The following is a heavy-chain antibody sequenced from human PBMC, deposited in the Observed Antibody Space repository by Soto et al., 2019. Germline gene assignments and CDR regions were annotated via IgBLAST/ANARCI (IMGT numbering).Heavy chain of an antibody. D-gene: IGHD2-21*02. CDR2: ISSNSGST. J-gene: IGHJ4*02. CDR3: VKGHGGNSGFSDY. Sequence: GGSLRLSCAASGFTFSSYSMNWVRQAPGKGLEYVSAISSNSGSTYYADSVKGRFTISRDNSKNTLYLQMSSLRAEDTAVYYCVKGHGGNSGFSDYWGQGTQVTVSS. V-gene: IGHV3-64D*06. CDR1: GFTFSSYS.